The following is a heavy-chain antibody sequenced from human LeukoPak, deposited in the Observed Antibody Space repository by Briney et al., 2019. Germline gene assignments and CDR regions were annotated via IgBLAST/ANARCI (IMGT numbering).Heavy chain of an antibody. Sequence: SVKVSCKASGGTFSSYTISWVRQAPGQGLEWMGRIIPILGIANYAQKFQGRVTITADKSTSTAYMELSSLRSEDTAVYYCASLGNYYDSSGYYEIIDYWGQGTLVTVSS. CDR2: IIPILGIA. CDR1: GGTFSSYT. CDR3: ASLGNYYDSSGYYEIIDY. D-gene: IGHD3-22*01. V-gene: IGHV1-69*02. J-gene: IGHJ4*02.